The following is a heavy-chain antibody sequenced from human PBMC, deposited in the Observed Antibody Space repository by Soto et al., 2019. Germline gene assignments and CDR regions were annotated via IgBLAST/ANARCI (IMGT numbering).Heavy chain of an antibody. CDR3: ARVQSWRDLVWWFVP. CDR1: GYSFTSHY. D-gene: IGHD3-16*01. CDR2: ISPGGVNI. V-gene: IGHV1-46*01. J-gene: IGHJ5*02. Sequence: QAQLVQSGAEVKKPGASVKVSCTAIGYSFTSHYMHWVRQAPGQGLEWRGTISPGGVNIAYAQKFKDRVTMTGDTSQTTVYMELNSLTPEDTAVYYCARVQSWRDLVWWFVPWGQGTLVTASS.